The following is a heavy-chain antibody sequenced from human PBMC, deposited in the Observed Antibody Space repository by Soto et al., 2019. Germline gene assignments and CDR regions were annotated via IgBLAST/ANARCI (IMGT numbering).Heavy chain of an antibody. D-gene: IGHD6-19*01. V-gene: IGHV1-18*01. J-gene: IGHJ6*02. CDR2: ISAYNGNT. CDR3: ARERMAVAGKYYYYDYGMDV. Sequence: QVQLVQSGAEVKKPGASVKVSCKASGYNFTSYGISWVRQAPGQGLEWMGWISAYNGNTNYAQKLQGRVTMTTDTSTSTAYMELRSLRSDDTAVYYCARERMAVAGKYYYYDYGMDVWGQGTTVTVSS. CDR1: GYNFTSYG.